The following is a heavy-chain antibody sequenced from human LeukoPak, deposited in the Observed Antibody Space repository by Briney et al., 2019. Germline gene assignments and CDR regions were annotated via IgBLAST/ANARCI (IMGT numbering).Heavy chain of an antibody. D-gene: IGHD5-12*01. Sequence: GGSLRLSCAASGFTFSSYGMHWVRQAPGKGLEWVAVIWYDGSNKYYADSVKGRFTISRDNSKNTLYLQMNSLRAEDTAVYYCARERGYSGYAAGSYYYYGMDVWGQGTTVTVS. J-gene: IGHJ6*02. V-gene: IGHV3-33*01. CDR1: GFTFSSYG. CDR2: IWYDGSNK. CDR3: ARERGYSGYAAGSYYYYGMDV.